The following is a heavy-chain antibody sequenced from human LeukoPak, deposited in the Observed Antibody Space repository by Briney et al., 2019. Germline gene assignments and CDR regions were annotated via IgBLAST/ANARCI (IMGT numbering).Heavy chain of an antibody. CDR3: ARGGYSSTWYYWFDP. J-gene: IGHJ5*02. Sequence: GESLKISCKASGYSFSKYWISWVRQMPGKGLEWMGRIDPKDSYTNYNPSFGSHVTISADKSISTAYLEWTNLKPSDTAIYYCARGGYSSTWYYWFDPWGQGTLVTVSS. CDR1: GYSFSKYW. V-gene: IGHV5-10-1*01. D-gene: IGHD6-13*01. CDR2: IDPKDSYT.